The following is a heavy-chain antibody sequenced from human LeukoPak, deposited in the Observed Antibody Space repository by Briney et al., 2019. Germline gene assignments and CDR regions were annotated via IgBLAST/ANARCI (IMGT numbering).Heavy chain of an antibody. CDR2: LVYDERS. Sequence: HPGGSLRLSCAASGFTFSSYSMNWVRQAPGKGLEWVARLVYDERSDYANSVKGRFSISRDNSKNTLFLDMSDLRVEDTAVYYCARDLSAAFDFWGQGVLVTVSS. CDR3: ARDLSAAFDF. V-gene: IGHV3-30*03. J-gene: IGHJ4*02. CDR1: GFTFSSYS. D-gene: IGHD6-19*01.